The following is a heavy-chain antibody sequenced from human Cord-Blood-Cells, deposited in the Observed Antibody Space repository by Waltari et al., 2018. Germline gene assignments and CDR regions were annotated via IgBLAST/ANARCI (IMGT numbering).Heavy chain of an antibody. V-gene: IGHV3-30*04. J-gene: IGHJ4*02. CDR1: GFTFSSYA. D-gene: IGHD3-22*01. Sequence: QVQLVESGGGVVQPGRSLRLSCAASGFTFSSYAMHWVRQAPGKGREGVAVLSYDGSNKYYADSVKGRFTISRDNSKNTLYLQMNSLRAEDTAVYYCARDNDDSSGYYFDYWGQGTLVTVSS. CDR2: LSYDGSNK. CDR3: ARDNDDSSGYYFDY.